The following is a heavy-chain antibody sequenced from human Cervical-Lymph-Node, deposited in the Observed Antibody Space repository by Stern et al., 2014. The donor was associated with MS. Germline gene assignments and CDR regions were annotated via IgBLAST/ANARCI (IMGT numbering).Heavy chain of an antibody. CDR2: ISSNGTVI. J-gene: IGHJ4*02. CDR1: GFNFSAYY. D-gene: IGHD1-26*01. Sequence: VQLVESGGDLVKPGGSLRLSCAASGFNFSAYYMNWIRQAPGKGLEWLSYISSNGTVIYYADSVKGRFIISRDNAKQSLYLQMNRLRAEDTAVYYCARRLPSFWGQGSLVTVSP. V-gene: IGHV3-11*01. CDR3: ARRLPSF.